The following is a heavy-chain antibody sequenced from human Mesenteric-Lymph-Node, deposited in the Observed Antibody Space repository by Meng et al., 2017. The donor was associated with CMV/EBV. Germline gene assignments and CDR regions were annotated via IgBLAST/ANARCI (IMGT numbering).Heavy chain of an antibody. Sequence: SGYIFTSDGMSWVRQAPGQGLEWMGWISAYNGNTNYAQKVQGRVTMTTDTSTSTAYMELRSLRSDDTAVYYCVRDHGSGINSNAFIDYWGQGTLVTVSS. D-gene: IGHD3-10*01. CDR2: ISAYNGNT. CDR1: GYIFTSDG. V-gene: IGHV1-18*01. CDR3: VRDHGSGINSNAFIDY. J-gene: IGHJ4*02.